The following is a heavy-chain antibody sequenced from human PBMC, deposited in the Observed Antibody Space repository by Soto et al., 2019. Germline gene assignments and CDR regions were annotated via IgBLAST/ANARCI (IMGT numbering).Heavy chain of an antibody. V-gene: IGHV5-51*01. CDR1: GYSFTSYW. D-gene: IGHD3-3*01. CDR2: IYPGDSDT. Sequence: PGESLKISCKGSGYSFTSYWIGWVRQMPWKGLEWMGIIYPGDSDTRYSPSFQGQVTISADKSISTAYLQWSSLKASDTAMYYCARHRGLYYDFWSGPNWFDPWGPGTLLTVSS. J-gene: IGHJ5*02. CDR3: ARHRGLYYDFWSGPNWFDP.